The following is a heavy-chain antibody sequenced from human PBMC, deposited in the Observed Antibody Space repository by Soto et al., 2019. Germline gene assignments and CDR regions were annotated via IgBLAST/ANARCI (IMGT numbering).Heavy chain of an antibody. V-gene: IGHV1-69*01. CDR1: GGSFSMYA. CDR3: ARGVDVMAKYEL. Sequence: QVQLVQSGAEVKEPGSSVKVSCKTSGGSFSMYAISWVRQAPGQGLEWLGGVVPLFGTPNYAQKFLDRVTITAVDSQSTVYMELGSLKSDDTAVYFCARGVDVMAKYELWAQGSLVTVSS. J-gene: IGHJ1*01. D-gene: IGHD5-12*01. CDR2: VVPLFGTP.